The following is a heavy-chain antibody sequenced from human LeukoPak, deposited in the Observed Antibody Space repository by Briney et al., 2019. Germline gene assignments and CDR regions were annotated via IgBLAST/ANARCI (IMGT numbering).Heavy chain of an antibody. J-gene: IGHJ4*02. CDR3: ARVFSNSSSWYGY. CDR2: INPNSGGT. CDR1: GYTFTGYY. V-gene: IGHV1-2*06. D-gene: IGHD6-13*01. Sequence: EASVKVSCKASGYTFTGYYMHWVRQAPGQGLEGMGRINPNSGGTNYAQKFQGRVTMTRDTSISTAYMELSRLRSDDTAVYYCARVFSNSSSWYGYWGQGTLATVSS.